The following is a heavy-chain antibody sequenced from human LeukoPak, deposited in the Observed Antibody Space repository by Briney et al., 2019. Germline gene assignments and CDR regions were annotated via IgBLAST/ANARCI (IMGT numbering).Heavy chain of an antibody. CDR3: ARTDCRSTSCYKGVYYFDY. CDR1: GGTFSSYA. D-gene: IGHD2-2*01. J-gene: IGHJ4*02. Sequence: ASVKVSCKASGGTFSSYAISWVRQAPGQGLEWMGGIIPIFGTASYAQKFQGRVTITTDESTSTAYMELSSLRSEDTAVYYCARTDCRSTSCYKGVYYFDYWGQGTLVTVSS. CDR2: IIPIFGTA. V-gene: IGHV1-69*05.